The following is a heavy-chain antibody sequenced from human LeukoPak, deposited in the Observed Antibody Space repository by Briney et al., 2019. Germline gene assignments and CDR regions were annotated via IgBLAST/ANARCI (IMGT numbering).Heavy chain of an antibody. D-gene: IGHD5-18*01. J-gene: IGHJ4*02. CDR3: VRDLGVDTTMIFFDY. Sequence: ASVKVSCTASGYTFTSYGISWVRQAPGQGLEWMGWISAYNGNTNYAQKLQGRVTMTQDTSTSTAYMELRSLRSDDTAVYYCVRDLGVDTTMIFFDYWGQGTLVTVSS. CDR2: ISAYNGNT. V-gene: IGHV1-18*04. CDR1: GYTFTSYG.